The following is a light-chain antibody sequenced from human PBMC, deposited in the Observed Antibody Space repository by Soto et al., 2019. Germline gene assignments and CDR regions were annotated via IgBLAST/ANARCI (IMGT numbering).Light chain of an antibody. CDR1: SSDVGGYNY. V-gene: IGLV2-8*01. CDR2: EVS. CDR3: SSYAGSNNLV. Sequence: QSVLTQPPSASGSPGQSVTISCTGTSSDVGGYNYVSWYQQHPGKAPKLMIYEVSKRPSGVPDRFSGSKSGNTASLTVSGLQXXDEADYYCSSYAGSNNLVFGGGTKLTVL. J-gene: IGLJ3*02.